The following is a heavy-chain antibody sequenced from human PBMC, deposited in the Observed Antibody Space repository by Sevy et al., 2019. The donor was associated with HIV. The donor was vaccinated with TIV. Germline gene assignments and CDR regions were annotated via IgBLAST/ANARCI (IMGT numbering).Heavy chain of an antibody. V-gene: IGHV3-30*02. D-gene: IGHD3-10*01. Sequence: GGSLRLSCAASGFTFSRYGMHWVRQAPGKGLEWVAFIRYDGSNKYYADSVKGRFTISRDNSKNTLYLQMNSLRAEDTAVYYCARTPMVRGVIDYYYGMDVWGQGTTVTVSS. J-gene: IGHJ6*02. CDR3: ARTPMVRGVIDYYYGMDV. CDR2: IRYDGSNK. CDR1: GFTFSRYG.